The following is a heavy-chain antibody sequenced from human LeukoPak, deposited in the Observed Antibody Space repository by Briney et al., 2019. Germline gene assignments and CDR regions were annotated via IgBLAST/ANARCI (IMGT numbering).Heavy chain of an antibody. CDR1: GFTFSTYS. V-gene: IGHV3-48*02. J-gene: IGHJ4*02. D-gene: IGHD6-19*01. CDR2: ISSSSDTT. CDR3: ARDLRSGWYYFDF. Sequence: TGGSLRLSCAASGFTFSTYSMNWLRQAPGKGLEWVSYISSSSDTTYYADSVKGRFTISRDNAKNSLYLQMNSLKDQDTAVYYCARDLRSGWYYFDFWGQGTLVTVSS.